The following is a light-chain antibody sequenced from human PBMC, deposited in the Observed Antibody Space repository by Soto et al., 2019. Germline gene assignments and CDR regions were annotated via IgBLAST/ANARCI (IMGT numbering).Light chain of an antibody. V-gene: IGKV3-11*01. CDR2: DAS. CDR1: QSVSSS. CDR3: QQRSNWL. J-gene: IGKJ5*01. Sequence: EIVLTQSTATLSLSPGERATLSCRASQSVSSSLAWYQQKPGQAPRLLIYDASNRATGIPARFSGRGSGTDFPLTISSLEPEDFAVYYCQQRSNWLFGQGTRLKMK.